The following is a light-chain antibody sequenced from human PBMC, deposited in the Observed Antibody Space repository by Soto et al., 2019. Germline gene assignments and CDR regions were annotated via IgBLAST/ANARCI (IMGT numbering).Light chain of an antibody. CDR1: SSDIGGYNY. CDR3: SSYTSSSSLV. V-gene: IGLV2-14*01. J-gene: IGLJ1*01. Sequence: QSVLTQPASVSGSPGQSITISCTGTSSDIGGYNYVSWYQQHPGKATKLMIYDVSNRPSGVFNRFSGSKSGNTSSLSISGLQAEDEADYYCSSYTSSSSLVFGTGTKVTVL. CDR2: DVS.